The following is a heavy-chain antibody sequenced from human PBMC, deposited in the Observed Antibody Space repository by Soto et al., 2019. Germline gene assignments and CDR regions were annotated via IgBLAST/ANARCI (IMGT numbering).Heavy chain of an antibody. D-gene: IGHD2-21*01. CDR1: GYTFSGYS. Sequence: QVVLEQSGGEVKKPGASVKVSCKASGYTFSGYSITWVRQAPGQGLEWMGRISGYNGNTNYARTLRGRLTLTTDTSTSTSYIVLRSLTSDDTAFYYFARDVFCGGAPACPDMDVWGQGTKVTVSS. V-gene: IGHV1-18*04. J-gene: IGHJ6*02. CDR2: ISGYNGNT. CDR3: ARDVFCGGAPACPDMDV.